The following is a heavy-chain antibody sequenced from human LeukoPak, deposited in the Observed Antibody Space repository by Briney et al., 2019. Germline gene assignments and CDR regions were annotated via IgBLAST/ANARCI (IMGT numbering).Heavy chain of an antibody. D-gene: IGHD6-19*01. Sequence: SQTLSLTCSVSGGSINGGSYYWSWIRQPAGKPLEWIGHIFTTGSTSYNPSLRTRVTISEDSSKDQFSLNLKSVTAADTAVYYCAREPSIAVAGDWGQGTLVTVSS. V-gene: IGHV4-61*09. CDR1: GGSINGGSYY. CDR2: IFTTGST. J-gene: IGHJ4*02. CDR3: AREPSIAVAGD.